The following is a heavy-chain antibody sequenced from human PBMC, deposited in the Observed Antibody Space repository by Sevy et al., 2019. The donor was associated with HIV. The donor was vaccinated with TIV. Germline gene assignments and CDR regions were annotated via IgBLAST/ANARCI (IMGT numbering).Heavy chain of an antibody. CDR1: GFTFGDYA. V-gene: IGHV3-49*03. J-gene: IGHJ4*02. CDR2: IRSKAYGGTT. CDR3: TRDKEEGVGDY. Sequence: GGSLGLSCTASGFTFGDYAMGWFRQAPGKGLEWVGFIRSKAYGGTTEYAASVKGRFTISRDDSKSIAYLQMNSLKTEDTAVYYCTRDKEEGVGDYWGQGTLVTVSS. D-gene: IGHD3-3*01.